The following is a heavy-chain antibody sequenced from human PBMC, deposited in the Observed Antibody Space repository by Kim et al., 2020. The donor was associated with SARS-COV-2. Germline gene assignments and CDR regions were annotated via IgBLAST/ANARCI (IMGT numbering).Heavy chain of an antibody. CDR2: ISWNSGST. Sequence: GGSLRLSCAASGFTFDDYAMHWVRQAPGKGLEWVSGISWNSGSTGYADSVKGRFTISRDNAKNSLYLQMNSLRAEDTALYYCAKDMQRSYVYFGMDVWGQGTTVTVSS. CDR3: AKDMQRSYVYFGMDV. V-gene: IGHV3-9*01. J-gene: IGHJ6*02. D-gene: IGHD6-25*01. CDR1: GFTFDDYA.